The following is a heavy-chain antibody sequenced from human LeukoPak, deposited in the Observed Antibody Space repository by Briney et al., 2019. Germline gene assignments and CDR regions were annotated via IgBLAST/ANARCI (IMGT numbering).Heavy chain of an antibody. CDR3: AGAKNFGDRTGFDP. D-gene: IGHD3-10*01. Sequence: SVKVSCKASGGTFSSYAISWVRQAPGQGLEWMGGIIPIFGTANYAQKFQGRVTITTDESTSTAYMELSSLRSEDTAVYYCAGAKNFGDRTGFDPWGQGTLVTVSS. CDR2: IIPIFGTA. J-gene: IGHJ5*02. V-gene: IGHV1-69*05. CDR1: GGTFSSYA.